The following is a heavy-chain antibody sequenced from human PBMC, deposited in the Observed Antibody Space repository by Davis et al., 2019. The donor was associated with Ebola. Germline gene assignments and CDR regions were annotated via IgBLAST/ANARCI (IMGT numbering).Heavy chain of an antibody. D-gene: IGHD5-24*01. V-gene: IGHV4-4*02. Sequence: SETLSLTCAVSGGSTSSSNWWSWVRQPPGKGLEWIGEIYHSGTTNYNPSLKSRVTISVDKSKNQFSLKLSSVTAADTAVYYCARDSGWLQSTYFDYWGQGTLVTVSS. CDR3: ARDSGWLQSTYFDY. CDR1: GGSTSSSNW. J-gene: IGHJ4*02. CDR2: IYHSGTT.